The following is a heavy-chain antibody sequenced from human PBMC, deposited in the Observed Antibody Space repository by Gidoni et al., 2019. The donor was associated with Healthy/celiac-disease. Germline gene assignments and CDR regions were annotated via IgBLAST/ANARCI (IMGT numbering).Heavy chain of an antibody. CDR3: AKDVGLSF. CDR2: ITRSGYNS. V-gene: IGHV3-23*01. Sequence: EVQLLESGGGLIQPGGTRRPSCAASGFTFSSYAMSWVRQAPGKGRALVSLITRSGYNSYYADSVKGRFTISRDHSKNTLYLQMNSLGDDDTAVYSCAKDVGLSFWGQGTLVTVPS. J-gene: IGHJ4*02. D-gene: IGHD3-16*01. CDR1: GFTFSSYA.